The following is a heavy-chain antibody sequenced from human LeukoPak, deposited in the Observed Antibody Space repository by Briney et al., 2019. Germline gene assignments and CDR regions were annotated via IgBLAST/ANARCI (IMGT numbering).Heavy chain of an antibody. CDR2: IYYSGST. J-gene: IGHJ4*02. D-gene: IGHD6-19*01. V-gene: IGHV4-39*07. CDR1: GGSISSSSYY. CDR3: ARASSGRDY. Sequence: SETLSLTCTVSGGSISSSSYYWGWIRQPPGKGLEWIGSIYYSGSTYYNPSLKSRVTISVDTSKNQFSLKLSSVAAADTAVYYCARASSGRDYWGQGTLVTVSS.